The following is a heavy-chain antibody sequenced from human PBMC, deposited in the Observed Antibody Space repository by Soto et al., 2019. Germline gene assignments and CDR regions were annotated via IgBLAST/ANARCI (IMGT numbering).Heavy chain of an antibody. D-gene: IGHD6-6*01. J-gene: IGHJ3*02. CDR3: ARGPLSSIAARPEAFDI. CDR1: GYTFTGYY. CDR2: INPNSGGT. V-gene: IGHV1-2*04. Sequence: ASVKVSCKASGYTFTGYYMHWVRQAPGQGLEWMGWINPNSGGTNYAQKFQGWVTMTMDTSISTAYMELSRLRSDDTAVYYCARGPLSSIAARPEAFDIWGQGTMVTVSS.